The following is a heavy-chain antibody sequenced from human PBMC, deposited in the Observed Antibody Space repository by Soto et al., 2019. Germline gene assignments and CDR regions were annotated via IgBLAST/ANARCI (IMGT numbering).Heavy chain of an antibody. V-gene: IGHV3-7*01. CDR1: GFTFRNYW. Sequence: EMQLVESGGGLVQPGGSLRLSCAASGFTFRNYWMSWLRQAPGKGLEWVANTKQDEREKYYVDSVRGRFTISRDNAKNLLFLQMNSLRDEDTAVYYCAKDVSGYSVHWGQGTLVTVSS. CDR2: TKQDEREK. D-gene: IGHD3-22*01. J-gene: IGHJ4*02. CDR3: AKDVSGYSVH.